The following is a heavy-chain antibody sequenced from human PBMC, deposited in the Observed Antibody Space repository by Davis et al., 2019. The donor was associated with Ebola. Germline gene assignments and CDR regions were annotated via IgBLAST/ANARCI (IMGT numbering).Heavy chain of an antibody. CDR3: ARDSSGWYYFDY. CDR2: ISAYNGNT. D-gene: IGHD6-19*01. V-gene: IGHV1-18*04. J-gene: IGHJ4*02. Sequence: ASVKVSCKTSGYTFTNYGITWVRQAPGQGLEWMGWISAYNGNTNYAQKFQGRVTITADESTSTAYMELSSLRSEDTAVYYCARDSSGWYYFDYWGQGTLVTVSS. CDR1: GYTFTNYG.